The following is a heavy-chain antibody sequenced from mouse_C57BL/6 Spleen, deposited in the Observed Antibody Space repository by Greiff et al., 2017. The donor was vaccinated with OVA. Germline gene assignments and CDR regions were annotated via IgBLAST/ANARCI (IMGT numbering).Heavy chain of an antibody. CDR1: GYTFTSYW. V-gene: IGHV1-61*01. Sequence: QVQLKQPGAELVRPGSSVKLSCKASGYTFTSYWMDWVKQRPGQGLEWIGNIYPSDSETHYNQKFKDKATLTVDKSSSTAYMQLSSLTSEDSAVYDSARRGLRAQLGDFDYWGQGTTLTVSS. CDR2: IYPSDSET. J-gene: IGHJ2*01. CDR3: ARRGLRAQLGDFDY. D-gene: IGHD3-3*01.